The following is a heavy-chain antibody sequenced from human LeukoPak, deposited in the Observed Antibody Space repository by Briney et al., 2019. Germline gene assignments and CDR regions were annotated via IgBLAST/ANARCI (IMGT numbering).Heavy chain of an antibody. V-gene: IGHV4-34*01. CDR1: GGSFSGYY. J-gene: IGHJ4*02. Sequence: SETLSLTCAVYGGSFSGYYWSWIRQPPGKGLEWIGEINHSGSTNYNPSLKSRVTISVDTSKNQFSLKLSSVTDADTAVYYCARGLGYWGQGTLVTVSS. D-gene: IGHD7-27*01. CDR2: INHSGST. CDR3: ARGLGY.